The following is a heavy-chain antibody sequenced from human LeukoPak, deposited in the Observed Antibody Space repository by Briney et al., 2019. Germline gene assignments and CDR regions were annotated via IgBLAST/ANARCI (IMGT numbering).Heavy chain of an antibody. CDR2: MNPNSGNT. D-gene: IGHD3-10*01. CDR1: GYTFTSYD. V-gene: IGHV1-8*01. J-gene: IGHJ3*02. CDR3: ARGRRNYGSGIRRSPDAFDI. Sequence: ASVKVSCKASGYTFTSYDINWVRQATGQGLEWMGWMNPNSGNTGYAQKFQGKVTMTRNTSISTAYMELSSLRSEDTAVYYCARGRRNYGSGIRRSPDAFDIWGQGTMVTVSS.